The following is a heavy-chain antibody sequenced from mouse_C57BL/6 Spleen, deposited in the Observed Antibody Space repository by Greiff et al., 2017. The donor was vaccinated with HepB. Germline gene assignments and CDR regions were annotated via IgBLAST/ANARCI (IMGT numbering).Heavy chain of an antibody. CDR2: ISSGGSYT. J-gene: IGHJ1*03. CDR3: ARHVSSYWYFDV. V-gene: IGHV5-6*01. D-gene: IGHD1-1*01. Sequence: EVQRVESGGDLVKPGGSLKLSCAASGFTFSSYGMSWVRQTPDKRLEWVATISSGGSYTYYPDSVKGRFTISRDNAKNTLYLQMSRLKAEDTAVYYCARHVSSYWYFDVWGTGTTVTVSS. CDR1: GFTFSSYG.